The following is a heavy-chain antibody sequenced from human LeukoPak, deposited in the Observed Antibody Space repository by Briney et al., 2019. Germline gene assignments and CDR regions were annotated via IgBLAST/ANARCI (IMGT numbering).Heavy chain of an antibody. CDR3: ARSRGATDSVVIFYY. CDR1: GGSISSYY. CDR2: IYYSGST. V-gene: IGHV4-59*01. D-gene: IGHD5-12*01. J-gene: IGHJ4*02. Sequence: PSETLSLTCTVSGGSISSYYWSWIRQPPGKGLEWIGYIYYSGSTNYNPSLKSRVTISVDTSKNQFSLKLSSVTAADTAVYYCARSRGATDSVVIFYYWGQGTLVTVSS.